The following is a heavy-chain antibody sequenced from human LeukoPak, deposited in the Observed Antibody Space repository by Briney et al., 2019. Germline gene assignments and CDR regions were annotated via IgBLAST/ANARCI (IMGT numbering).Heavy chain of an antibody. D-gene: IGHD1-26*01. V-gene: IGHV4-34*01. CDR1: GGSFSGYY. CDR3: ARDTGEYYFDD. J-gene: IGHJ4*02. CDR2: INHSGST. Sequence: SETLSLTCAVYGGSFSGYYWSWIRQPPGKGLEWIGEINHSGSTNYNPSLKSRVTISVDTSKNQFSLKLSSVTAADTAVYYCARDTGEYYFDDWGQGTLVTVSS.